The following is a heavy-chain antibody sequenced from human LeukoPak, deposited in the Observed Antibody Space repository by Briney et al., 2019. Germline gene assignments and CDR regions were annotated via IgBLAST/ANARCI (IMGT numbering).Heavy chain of an antibody. CDR1: GGSISSYY. J-gene: IGHJ4*02. CDR3: ARGTIFGVVITLFDY. CDR2: IYTSGST. D-gene: IGHD3-3*01. V-gene: IGHV4-4*07. Sequence: SETLSLTCTVSGGSISSYYWSWIRQPAGKGLEWIGRIYTSGSTNYNPSLKSRVIMSVDTSKNQFSLKLSSVTAADTAVYYCARGTIFGVVITLFDYWGQGTLVTVSS.